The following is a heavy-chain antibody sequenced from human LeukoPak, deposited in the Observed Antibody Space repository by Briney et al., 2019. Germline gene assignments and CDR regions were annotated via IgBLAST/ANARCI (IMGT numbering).Heavy chain of an antibody. Sequence: SGPTLVKPTQTLTLTCTFSGFSLSTSGVGVGWIRQPPGKALEWLALIYWDDDKRYSPSLKSRLTITKDTSKNQVVLTMTNMDPVDTATYYCAHDHSSSWSKGDYYGMDVWGQGTTVTVSS. CDR1: GFSLSTSGVG. D-gene: IGHD6-13*01. V-gene: IGHV2-5*02. CDR2: IYWDDDK. CDR3: AHDHSSSWSKGDYYGMDV. J-gene: IGHJ6*02.